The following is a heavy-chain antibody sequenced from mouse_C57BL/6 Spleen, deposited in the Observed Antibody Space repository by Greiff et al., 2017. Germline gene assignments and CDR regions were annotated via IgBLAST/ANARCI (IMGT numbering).Heavy chain of an antibody. CDR1: GYTFTSYW. CDR2: INPSNGGT. J-gene: IGHJ1*03. Sequence: QVHVKQPGTELVKPGASVKLSCKASGYTFTSYWMHWVKQRPGQGLEWIGNINPSNGGTNYNEKFKSKATLTVDKSSSTAYMQLSSLTSEDSAVYYCARGYYGSSYWYFDVWGTGTTVTVSS. D-gene: IGHD1-1*01. CDR3: ARGYYGSSYWYFDV. V-gene: IGHV1-53*01.